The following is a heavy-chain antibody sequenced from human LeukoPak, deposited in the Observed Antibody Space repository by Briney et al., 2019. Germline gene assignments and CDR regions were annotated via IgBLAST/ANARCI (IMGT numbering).Heavy chain of an antibody. D-gene: IGHD3-3*01. J-gene: IGHJ4*02. V-gene: IGHV4-39*01. CDR1: GGSISSSSYY. Sequence: PSETLSLTCTVSGGSISSSSYYWGWIRQPPGKGLEWIGSIYYSGSTYYNPSLKSRVTISVDTSKNQFSLKLSSVTAADTAVYYCASHITETQNDFWSGYFPYYFDYWGQETLVTVSS. CDR2: IYYSGST. CDR3: ASHITETQNDFWSGYFPYYFDY.